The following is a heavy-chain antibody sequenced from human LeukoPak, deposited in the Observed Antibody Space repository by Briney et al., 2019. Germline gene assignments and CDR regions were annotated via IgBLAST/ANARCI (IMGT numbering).Heavy chain of an antibody. D-gene: IGHD5-18*01. J-gene: IGHJ4*02. CDR1: GDSVSGKNAA. V-gene: IGHV6-1*01. CDR2: TYYRSKWYN. Sequence: SQTLSLTCAISGDSVSGKNAAWNWIRQSPSRGLEWLGRTYYRSKWYNEYAVSVKSRVTINPDTSKNQFSLQLNSMTPEDAAVYYCARTAMRVVDSWGQGTLVTVSS. CDR3: ARTAMRVVDS.